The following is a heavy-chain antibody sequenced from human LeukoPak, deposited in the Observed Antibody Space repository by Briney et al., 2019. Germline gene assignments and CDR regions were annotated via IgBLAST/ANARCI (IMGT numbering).Heavy chain of an antibody. D-gene: IGHD6-19*01. V-gene: IGHV1-8*03. J-gene: IGHJ4*02. CDR2: MNPNSGNT. Sequence: ASVKVSCKASGYTFTGYDINWVRQATGQGLEWMGWMNPNSGNTDYAQKFQGRVTITRNTSISTAYMELSSLRSEDTAVYYCARGLRQWLGIDYWGQGTLVTVSS. CDR3: ARGLRQWLGIDY. CDR1: GYTFTGYD.